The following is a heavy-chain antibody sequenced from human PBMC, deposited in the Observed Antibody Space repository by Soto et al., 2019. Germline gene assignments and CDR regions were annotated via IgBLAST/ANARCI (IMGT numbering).Heavy chain of an antibody. Sequence: QVQLQQWGAGLLKPSETLSLTCAVYGGSFSGYYWSWIRQPLGKGLEWIGEINHSGSTNYNPSLKSRVTISVDTSKNQFSLKLSSVTAADTAVYYCARERGYTMVRGVIRYWGQGTLVTVSS. J-gene: IGHJ4*02. CDR1: GGSFSGYY. D-gene: IGHD3-10*01. CDR3: ARERGYTMVRGVIRY. V-gene: IGHV4-34*01. CDR2: INHSGST.